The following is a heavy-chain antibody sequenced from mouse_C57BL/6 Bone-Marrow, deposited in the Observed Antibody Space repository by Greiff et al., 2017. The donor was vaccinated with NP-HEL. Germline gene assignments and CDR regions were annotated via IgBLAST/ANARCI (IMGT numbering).Heavy chain of an antibody. CDR2: IYPRSGNT. V-gene: IGHV1-81*01. J-gene: IGHJ4*01. D-gene: IGHD1-1*01. CDR3: ARGIYYGSSYGYAMDY. Sequence: VQLQQSGAELARPGASVKLSCKASGYTFTSYGISWVKQRTGQGLEWIGEIYPRSGNTYYNEKFKGKATLTADKSSSTAYMELRSLTSEDSAVYFCARGIYYGSSYGYAMDYWGQGTSVTVSS. CDR1: GYTFTSYG.